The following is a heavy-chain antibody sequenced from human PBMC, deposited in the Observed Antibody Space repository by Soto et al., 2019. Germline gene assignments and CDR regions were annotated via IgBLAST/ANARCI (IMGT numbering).Heavy chain of an antibody. J-gene: IGHJ4*02. Sequence: QVQLQESGPGLVKPSETLSLTCTVSGGSISSYYWSWIRQPPGKGLEWIGYIYYSGSTNYNPSLRSRVTISVDTSKNQFSRKPSSVTAADTAVYYCARGIAAAGNYYFDYWGEGTLVTVSS. D-gene: IGHD6-13*01. V-gene: IGHV4-59*01. CDR2: IYYSGST. CDR1: GGSISSYY. CDR3: ARGIAAAGNYYFDY.